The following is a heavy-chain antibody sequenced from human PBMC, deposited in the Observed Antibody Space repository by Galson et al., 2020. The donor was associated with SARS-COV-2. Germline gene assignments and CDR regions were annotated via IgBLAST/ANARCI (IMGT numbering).Heavy chain of an antibody. Sequence: SETLSLTRAVYGGSFSGYYWSWIRQPPGKGLEWIGEINHSGSTNYNPSLKSRVTISVDTSKNQFSMKLSSVTAADTAVYYCARSKAATLTTVVNAGFDYWGQGTLFTVSS. CDR1: GGSFSGYY. V-gene: IGHV4-34*01. J-gene: IGHJ4*02. CDR2: INHSGST. CDR3: ARSKAATLTTVVNAGFDY. D-gene: IGHD4-17*01.